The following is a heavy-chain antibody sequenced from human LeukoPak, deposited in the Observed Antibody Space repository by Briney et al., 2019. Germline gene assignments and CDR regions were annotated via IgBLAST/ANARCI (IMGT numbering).Heavy chain of an antibody. V-gene: IGHV1-18*04. CDR2: IRSDNGNA. CDR1: GYSFNMYG. J-gene: IGHJ5*02. Sequence: ASVKVSCKASGYSFNMYGISWLRKAPGQGLEWMGWIRSDNGNADYAQKFQGRVSMTTDPSTSTVYMELKSLRSDDTAVYHCARRSKLVSSATWRWFDPWGQGTQVTVSS. CDR3: ARRSKLVSSATWRWFDP. D-gene: IGHD6-19*01.